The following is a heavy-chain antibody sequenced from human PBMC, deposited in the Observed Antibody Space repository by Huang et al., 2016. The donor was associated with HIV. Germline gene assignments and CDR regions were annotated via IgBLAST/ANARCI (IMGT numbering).Heavy chain of an antibody. CDR3: VRGRGTADGFLGYDH. CDR1: GGSFSGLY. D-gene: IGHD3-16*01. J-gene: IGHJ4*02. Sequence: QVQLQQWGAGLLKPSETLSLTCAVYGGSFSGLYWTWIRQPHGKGLEWIGESNHRGDTNNKPSLKNRLTMSVDTSKKQFSLRLGSVTAADTDMYYCVRGRGTADGFLGYDHWGQGNLVTVSS. CDR2: SNHRGDT. V-gene: IGHV4-34*01.